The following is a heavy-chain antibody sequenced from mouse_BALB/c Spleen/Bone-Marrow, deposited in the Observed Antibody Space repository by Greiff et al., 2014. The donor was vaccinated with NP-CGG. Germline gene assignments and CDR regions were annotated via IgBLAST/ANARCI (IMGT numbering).Heavy chain of an antibody. V-gene: IGHV2-9*02. D-gene: IGHD1-2*01. CDR2: IWADGST. CDR3: ARITTATGAMDY. Sequence: VHLVESGPGLVAPSQSLSITCPVSGFSLTSYGVHWVRQPPGKGLEWLGVIWADGSTNYNSALMSRLSIRKDNSKSQVFLKMNSLQTDDTAMYYCARITTATGAMDYWGQGTSVTVSS. CDR1: GFSLTSYG. J-gene: IGHJ4*01.